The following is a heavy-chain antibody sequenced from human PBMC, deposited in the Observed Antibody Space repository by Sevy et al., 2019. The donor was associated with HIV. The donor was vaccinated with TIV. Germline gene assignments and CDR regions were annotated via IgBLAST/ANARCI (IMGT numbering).Heavy chain of an antibody. CDR2: SYQSGST. Sequence: SETLSLTCGVSGYFISSGYFWGWLRHPPGKGLEGIGLSYQSGSTYYNPSLKSRVTLLVDTARNDFSLKLSSVTAADTAIYYCASTTLYHDGSPVGFEIWGQGAMVTVSS. D-gene: IGHD3-10*01. V-gene: IGHV4-38-2*01. CDR3: ASTTLYHDGSPVGFEI. CDR1: GYFISSGYF. J-gene: IGHJ3*02.